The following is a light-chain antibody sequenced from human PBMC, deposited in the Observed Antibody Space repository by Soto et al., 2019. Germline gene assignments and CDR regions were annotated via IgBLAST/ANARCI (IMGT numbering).Light chain of an antibody. V-gene: IGLV2-14*01. CDR3: SSYTRQYTPSYV. CDR2: EVS. CDR1: SSDVGGYNY. J-gene: IGLJ1*01. Sequence: LTQPASVSGSPGQSITLSCTGTSSDVGGYNYVSWYQQHPGKAPKLMIYEVSNRPSGISHRFSGSKSGNTASLTISGLRAEDEADYYCSSYTRQYTPSYVFGAGTMVTVL.